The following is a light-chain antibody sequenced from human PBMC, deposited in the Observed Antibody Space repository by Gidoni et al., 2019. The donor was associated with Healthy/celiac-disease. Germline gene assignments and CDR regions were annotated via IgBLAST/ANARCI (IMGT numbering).Light chain of an antibody. V-gene: IGKV1-39*01. J-gene: IGKJ2*01. Sequence: DIQMTQAPSSLSASVGDRVTITCRASQSISSYLNWYQQKPGKAPKLLIYAASSLQSGVPSRFSGSVSGTDFTLTIISLQPEDFATYYCQQSYSTPPMYTFGQGTKLEIK. CDR2: AAS. CDR1: QSISSY. CDR3: QQSYSTPPMYT.